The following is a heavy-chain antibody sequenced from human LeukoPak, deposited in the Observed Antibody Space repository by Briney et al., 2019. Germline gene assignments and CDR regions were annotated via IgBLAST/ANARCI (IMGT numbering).Heavy chain of an antibody. D-gene: IGHD1-20*01. CDR2: IGDKGRDT. J-gene: IGHJ4*02. CDR1: GFTFNNYA. Sequence: GGSLRLSCAASGFTFNNYAMSWVRQAPGKGLEWVSAIGDKGRDTKYADSVKGRFIISRDNSKNILYLQMNSLRAEDTAVYYCARAESYNLDYWGQGTLVTVSS. CDR3: ARAESYNLDY. V-gene: IGHV3-23*01.